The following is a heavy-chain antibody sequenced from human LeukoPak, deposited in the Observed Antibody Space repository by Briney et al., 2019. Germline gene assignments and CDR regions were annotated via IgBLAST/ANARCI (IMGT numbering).Heavy chain of an antibody. CDR2: IKSSNT. Sequence: SETLSLTCTVSGASVSSDRFYWTWVRQPAGKGLEWIGRIKSSNTNYNPSLKSRVSISLDTSTNEFSLKLSSLTAADTAVYYCASFPSQFGIFMDVWGKGTTVTVSS. J-gene: IGHJ6*03. D-gene: IGHD3-10*01. CDR1: GASVSSDRFY. V-gene: IGHV4-61*02. CDR3: ASFPSQFGIFMDV.